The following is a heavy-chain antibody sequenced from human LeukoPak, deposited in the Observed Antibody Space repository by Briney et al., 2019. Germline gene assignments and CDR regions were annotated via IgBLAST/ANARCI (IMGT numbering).Heavy chain of an antibody. D-gene: IGHD3-10*01. Sequence: SETLSLTCAVYGGSFSGYYWSWIRQPPGKGLEWIGEINHSGSTNYNPSLKSRVTISVDTSKNQFSLKLSSVTAADTAVYYRARFDNYGSGDWGQGTLVTVSS. J-gene: IGHJ4*02. CDR2: INHSGST. CDR3: ARFDNYGSGD. V-gene: IGHV4-34*01. CDR1: GGSFSGYY.